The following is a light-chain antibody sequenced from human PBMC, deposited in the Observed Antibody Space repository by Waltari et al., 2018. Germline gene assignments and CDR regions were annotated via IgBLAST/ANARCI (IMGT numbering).Light chain of an antibody. CDR1: QNIGSY. J-gene: IGKJ4*01. CDR2: TAS. CDR3: QQSDIAPLT. V-gene: IGKV1-39*01. Sequence: DIQMTQSPSSLSASVGDRVTITCLANQNIGSYLNWFQQTPGKAPKFLIYTASSLQSGVPSRFSGSGSGTDFTLTISSLQPEDFATYYCQQSDIAPLTFGGGTKIEIK.